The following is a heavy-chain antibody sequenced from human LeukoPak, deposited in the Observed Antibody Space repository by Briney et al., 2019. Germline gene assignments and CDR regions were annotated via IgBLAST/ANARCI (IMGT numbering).Heavy chain of an antibody. CDR1: GGSISSSSYY. CDR3: ARQQAGYSKDWFDP. D-gene: IGHD4-11*01. Sequence: SETLSLTCTVSGGSISSSSYYWGWIRQPPGKGLEWIGSIYYSGSTYYNPSLKSRVIISVDTSKNQFSLKLSSVTAADTAVYYCARQQAGYSKDWFDPWGQGTLVTVSS. CDR2: IYYSGST. V-gene: IGHV4-39*01. J-gene: IGHJ5*02.